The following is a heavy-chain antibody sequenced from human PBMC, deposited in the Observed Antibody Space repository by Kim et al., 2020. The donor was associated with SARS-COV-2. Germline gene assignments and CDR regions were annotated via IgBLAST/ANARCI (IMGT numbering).Heavy chain of an antibody. V-gene: IGHV1-24*01. J-gene: IGHJ6*02. CDR1: GYTLTELS. CDR3: ATAPANYYDISGYSYYYYYGMDV. Sequence: ASVKVSCKVSGYTLTELSMHWVRQAPGKGLEWMGGFDPEDGETIYAQKLQGRVTMTEDTSTDTAYMELSSLRSEDTAVYYCATAPANYYDISGYSYYYYYGMDVWGQGTTVTVSS. D-gene: IGHD3-22*01. CDR2: FDPEDGET.